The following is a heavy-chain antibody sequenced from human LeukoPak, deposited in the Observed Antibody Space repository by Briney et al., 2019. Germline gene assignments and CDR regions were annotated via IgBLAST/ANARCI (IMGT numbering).Heavy chain of an antibody. J-gene: IGHJ4*02. Sequence: GGSLRLSCAASGFTFSAYSMNWVRQAPGKGLEWISFIDGSTRIIFYADSVKGRFTISRDNAKNSLFLQMNSLRAEDTAVYYCARRVPSQVITDYFDYWGQGTLVTVSS. CDR1: GFTFSAYS. CDR2: IDGSTRII. CDR3: ARRVPSQVITDYFDY. D-gene: IGHD3-16*01. V-gene: IGHV3-48*04.